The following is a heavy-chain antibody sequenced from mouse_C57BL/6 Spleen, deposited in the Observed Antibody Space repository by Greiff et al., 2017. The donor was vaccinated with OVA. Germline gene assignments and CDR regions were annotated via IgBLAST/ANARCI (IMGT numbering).Heavy chain of an antibody. D-gene: IGHD1-1*01. CDR3: ARPFTVGYWYFDV. Sequence: EVQLQQSGPELVKPGASVKISCKASGYTFTDYYMNWVKQSHGKSLEWIGDVNPNNGGTIYNQKFKGKATLTVDKSSSTAYMELRSLTSEDTAVYYCARPFTVGYWYFDVWGTGTTVTVSS. J-gene: IGHJ1*03. CDR2: VNPNNGGT. V-gene: IGHV1-26*01. CDR1: GYTFTDYY.